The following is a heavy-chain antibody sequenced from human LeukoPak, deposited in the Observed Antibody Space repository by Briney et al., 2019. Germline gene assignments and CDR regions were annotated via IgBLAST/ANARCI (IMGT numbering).Heavy chain of an antibody. V-gene: IGHV4-59*08. CDR2: IYYSGST. Sequence: PSETLSLTCTVSGGSISSYYWSWIRQPPGKGLEWIGYIYYSGSTNYNPSLKSRVIISVDTSKNQFSLKLSSVTAADTAVYYCGTNFWSGSHYYYGMDVWGQGTTVTVSS. J-gene: IGHJ6*02. CDR1: GGSISSYY. D-gene: IGHD3-3*01. CDR3: GTNFWSGSHYYYGMDV.